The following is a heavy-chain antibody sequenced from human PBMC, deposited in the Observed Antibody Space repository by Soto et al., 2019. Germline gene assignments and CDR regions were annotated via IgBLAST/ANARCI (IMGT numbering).Heavy chain of an antibody. CDR3: ARGHRGWSPDAFDI. J-gene: IGHJ3*02. Sequence: QVQLQQWGAGLLKPSETLSLTCAVYGGSFSGYYWSWIRQPPGKGLEWIGEINHSGSTNYNPSLKRRVTVSVDTSKNQFSLKLSSVTAADTAVYYCARGHRGWSPDAFDIWGQGTMVTVSS. D-gene: IGHD6-19*01. CDR1: GGSFSGYY. CDR2: INHSGST. V-gene: IGHV4-34*01.